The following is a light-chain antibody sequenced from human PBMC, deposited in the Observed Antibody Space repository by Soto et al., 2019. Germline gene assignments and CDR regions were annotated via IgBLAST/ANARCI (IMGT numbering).Light chain of an antibody. CDR2: EVT. J-gene: IGLJ2*01. Sequence: QSVLTQPASVSGSPGQSITISCTGTSSDIGGYKYVSWYQQHPGKAPKLIIYEVTNRPSGVSDRFSGSKSGNTASLTISGLQAEDEADYYCCSYAGSSDVVFGGGTKLTVL. CDR1: SSDIGGYKY. CDR3: CSYAGSSDVV. V-gene: IGLV2-14*01.